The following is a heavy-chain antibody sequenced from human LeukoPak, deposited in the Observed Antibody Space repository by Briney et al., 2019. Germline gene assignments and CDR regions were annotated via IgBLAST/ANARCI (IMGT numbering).Heavy chain of an antibody. CDR2: INPNSGGT. J-gene: IGHJ4*02. CDR3: ARNSRGYSSSWYVDY. Sequence: WASVKVSCKASGYTFTGYYMHWVRQAPGQGLEWMGRINPNSGGTNYAQKFQGRVTMTRDTSISTAYMELSRLRSDDTAVYYCARNSRGYSSSWYVDYWGQGTLVTVSS. CDR1: GYTFTGYY. V-gene: IGHV1-2*06. D-gene: IGHD6-13*01.